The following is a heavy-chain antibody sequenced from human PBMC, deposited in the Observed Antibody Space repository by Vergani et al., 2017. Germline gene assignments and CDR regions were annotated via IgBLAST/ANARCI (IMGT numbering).Heavy chain of an antibody. D-gene: IGHD6-13*01. Sequence: QVQLVESGGGVVQPGRSLRLSCAASGFTFSSYGMHWVRQAPGKGLEWVAVISYDGSNKYYADSVKGRFTISRDNSKNTLYLQMNSLRAEDTAVYYCAKDKQQRGYYYYGMDVWGQGTTVTVSS. J-gene: IGHJ6*02. CDR3: AKDKQQRGYYYYGMDV. V-gene: IGHV3-30*18. CDR2: ISYDGSNK. CDR1: GFTFSSYG.